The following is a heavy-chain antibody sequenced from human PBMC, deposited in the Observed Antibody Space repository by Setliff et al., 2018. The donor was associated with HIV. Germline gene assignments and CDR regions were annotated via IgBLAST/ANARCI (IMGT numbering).Heavy chain of an antibody. CDR2: IKEDGSVT. V-gene: IGHV3-7*03. D-gene: IGHD6-19*01. Sequence: PGGSLRLSCVASGFTFSRYWMSWVRQAQGKGLEFVANIKEDGSVTNYVDSVNGRFTISRDNAKNLVFLQMSSLRAEDTAAYYCARDPGSSSFDYWGQGTPVTVSS. J-gene: IGHJ4*02. CDR3: ARDPGSSSFDY. CDR1: GFTFSRYW.